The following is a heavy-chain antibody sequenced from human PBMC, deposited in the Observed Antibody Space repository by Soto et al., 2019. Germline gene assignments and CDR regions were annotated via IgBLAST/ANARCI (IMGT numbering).Heavy chain of an antibody. CDR1: GGSFSAYH. J-gene: IGHJ4*02. V-gene: IGHV4-34*01. CDR2: INHSGST. D-gene: IGHD6-13*01. Sequence: SETLSLTCAVYGGSFSAYHWSWIRQPPGKGLEWIGEINHSGSTNYNPSLKTRVTISVDTSKNQFSLTLSPVTAADTAVYYCARGRAAGTPDDYWGQGTLVTVSS. CDR3: ARGRAAGTPDDY.